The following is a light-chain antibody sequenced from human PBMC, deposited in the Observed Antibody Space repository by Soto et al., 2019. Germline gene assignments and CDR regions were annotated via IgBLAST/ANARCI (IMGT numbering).Light chain of an antibody. V-gene: IGLV2-23*01. J-gene: IGLJ3*02. Sequence: QAVVTQPASVSGSPGQSITISCTGTSSDVGSYNLVSWYQQHPGKAPKLMIYEGSKRPSGVSNRFSGSKSGNTASLTISGLQAEDEADYYCCSYAGSSTWVFDGGTKLTVL. CDR2: EGS. CDR1: SSDVGSYNL. CDR3: CSYAGSSTWV.